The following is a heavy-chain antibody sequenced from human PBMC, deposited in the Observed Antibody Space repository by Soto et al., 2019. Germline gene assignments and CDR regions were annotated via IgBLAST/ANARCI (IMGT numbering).Heavy chain of an antibody. J-gene: IGHJ6*02. V-gene: IGHV3-15*01. Sequence: EVPLVESGGGLVKPGGSLRLSCAASRFTFTNAWMSWVRQAPGKGLEWVGRIKSRIDGGTVAYGASVKGRFTISRDNSTHKLYLQMNSLKIEDTAVYYCGDLDGYYFGMDVWGQGTTVTVSS. CDR2: IKSRIDGGTV. CDR3: GDLDGYYFGMDV. CDR1: RFTFTNAW. D-gene: IGHD2-8*01.